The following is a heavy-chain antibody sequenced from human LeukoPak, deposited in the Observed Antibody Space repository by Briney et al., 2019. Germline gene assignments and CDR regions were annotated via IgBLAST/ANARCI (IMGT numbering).Heavy chain of an antibody. CDR3: AKDPKTTVTGAVDY. CDR1: EFTFSSYS. Sequence: TGGSLRLSCAASEFTFSSYSMNWVRQAPGKGPEWVSAISGSGGSTYYSDSVKGRFTISRDNSKNTLYLQMNSLRAEDTAVYYCAKDPKTTVTGAVDYWGQGTLVTVSS. D-gene: IGHD4-17*01. CDR2: ISGSGGST. J-gene: IGHJ4*02. V-gene: IGHV3-23*01.